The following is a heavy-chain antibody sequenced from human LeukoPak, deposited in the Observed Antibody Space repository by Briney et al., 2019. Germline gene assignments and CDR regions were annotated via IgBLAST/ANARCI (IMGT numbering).Heavy chain of an antibody. D-gene: IGHD6-19*01. Sequence: PGGSLRLSCAASGFTFSNYWMHWVRQAPGKGLVWVSRIHSDGSSISYADSVKGRFTISRDNAKNTLYLQMNSLRAEDTAVYYCARVFGTGLSVAGPFDYWGQGTLVTVSS. CDR1: GFTFSNYW. J-gene: IGHJ4*02. CDR3: ARVFGTGLSVAGPFDY. V-gene: IGHV3-74*01. CDR2: IHSDGSSI.